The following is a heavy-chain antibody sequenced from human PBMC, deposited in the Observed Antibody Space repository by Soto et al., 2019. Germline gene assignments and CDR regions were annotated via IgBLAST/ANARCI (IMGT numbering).Heavy chain of an antibody. CDR1: GGSVSSGSYY. D-gene: IGHD1-1*01. J-gene: IGHJ4*02. CDR2: ISYSGST. Sequence: QVQLQESGPGLVKPSETLSLTCTVSGGSVSSGSYYWSWIRQPPGKGLEWIAYISYSGSTNYNSSLKSRVTISKDTSENQFSLKLSSVTAADTAVYYCASYRTVGTGFDYWDQGTLVTVSS. V-gene: IGHV4-61*01. CDR3: ASYRTVGTGFDY.